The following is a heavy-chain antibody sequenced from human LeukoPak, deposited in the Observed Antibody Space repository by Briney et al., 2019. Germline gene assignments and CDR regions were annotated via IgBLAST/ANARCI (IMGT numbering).Heavy chain of an antibody. Sequence: GGSLRPSCAASGFTFSDYYMSWIRQAPGKGLEWVSYISSSSSYTNYADSVKGRFTISRDNAKNSLYLQMNSLRAEDTAVYYCARDLSGYYGSGTETPYYYGMDVWGQGTTVTVSS. CDR3: ARDLSGYYGSGTETPYYYGMDV. CDR1: GFTFSDYY. J-gene: IGHJ6*02. CDR2: ISSSSSYT. D-gene: IGHD3-10*01. V-gene: IGHV3-11*05.